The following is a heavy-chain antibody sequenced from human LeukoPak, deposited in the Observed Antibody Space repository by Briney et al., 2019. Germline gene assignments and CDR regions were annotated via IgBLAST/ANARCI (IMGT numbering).Heavy chain of an antibody. V-gene: IGHV4-34*01. D-gene: IGHD2-2*01. Sequence: SETLSLTCAVYGGSFSGYYWSWIRQPPGKGLEWIGEINHSGSTNYNPSLKSRVTISVDTSKNQFSLKLSSVTAADTAVYYCARHFGGDIVVVPAAPPGTDYFDYWGQGTLVTVSS. CDR3: ARHFGGDIVVVPAAPPGTDYFDY. J-gene: IGHJ4*02. CDR1: GGSFSGYY. CDR2: INHSGST.